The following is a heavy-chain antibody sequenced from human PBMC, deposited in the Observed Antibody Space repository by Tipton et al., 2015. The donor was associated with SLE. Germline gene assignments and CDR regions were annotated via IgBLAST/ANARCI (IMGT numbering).Heavy chain of an antibody. J-gene: IGHJ4*02. CDR2: IFYTGNT. Sequence: TLSLTCAVYGGSFSGYYWSWIRQPPGKGLEWIGNIFYTGNTYYNPSLKSRVTMSVDTSKNQFSLKLSSVTAADTAVYYRARDGDNWNYGVFDYWDQGTLVTVSS. CDR3: ARDGDNWNYGVFDY. CDR1: GGSFSGYY. D-gene: IGHD1-7*01. V-gene: IGHV4-34*12.